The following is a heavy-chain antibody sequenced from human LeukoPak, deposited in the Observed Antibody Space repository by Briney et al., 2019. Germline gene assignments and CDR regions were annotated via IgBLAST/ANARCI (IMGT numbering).Heavy chain of an antibody. D-gene: IGHD3-16*02. Sequence: PGGSLRLSCAASGFTFSSYWMSWVRQAPGKGLELVANIKQDGSEKYYVDSVKGRFTISRDNDKNSLFLQMTSLKAEDTAVYYCARVGGRYSPLGYWGQGTLVTVSS. V-gene: IGHV3-7*01. CDR1: GFTFSSYW. J-gene: IGHJ4*02. CDR3: ARVGGRYSPLGY. CDR2: IKQDGSEK.